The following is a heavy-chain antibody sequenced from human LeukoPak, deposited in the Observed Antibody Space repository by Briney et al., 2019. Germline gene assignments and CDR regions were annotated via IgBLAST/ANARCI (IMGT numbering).Heavy chain of an antibody. J-gene: IGHJ5*02. V-gene: IGHV4-59*08. D-gene: IGHD6-13*01. CDR1: GGSISSYY. CDR3: ARQSSSWYEINWFDP. Sequence: SETLSLTCTVSGGSISSYYWSWIRQPPGKGLEWIGHIYYSGSTNYNPSLKSRVTISVDTSKNQFSLKLSSVTAADTAVYYCARQSSSWYEINWFDPWGQGTLVTVSS. CDR2: IYYSGST.